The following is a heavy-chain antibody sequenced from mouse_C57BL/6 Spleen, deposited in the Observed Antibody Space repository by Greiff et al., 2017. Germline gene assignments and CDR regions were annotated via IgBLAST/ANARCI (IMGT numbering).Heavy chain of an antibody. CDR2: ISSGGSYT. Sequence: EVQLQESGGDLVKPGGSLKLSCAASGFTFSSYGMSWVRQTPDKRLEWVATISSGGSYTYYPDSVQGRFTISRDNAKNTLYLQMSSLKSEDTAMYYCARQRDYYGSPAYFDYWGQGTTLTVSS. CDR3: ARQRDYYGSPAYFDY. CDR1: GFTFSSYG. V-gene: IGHV5-6*01. D-gene: IGHD1-1*01. J-gene: IGHJ2*01.